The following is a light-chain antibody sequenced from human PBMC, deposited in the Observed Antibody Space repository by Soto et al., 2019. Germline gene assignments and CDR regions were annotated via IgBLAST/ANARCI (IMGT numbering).Light chain of an antibody. Sequence: DSVLTQSPGTLSLSGGERATLSCRASQSISTSYLAWYQQRPGQSPRLLIYGASSRATGIPDRFSGSGSGPYFTLTISKLEPEDFAVYYCPQYGLAPWTFGQWTKVEI. CDR1: QSISTSY. CDR3: PQYGLAPWT. CDR2: GAS. J-gene: IGKJ1*01. V-gene: IGKV3-20*01.